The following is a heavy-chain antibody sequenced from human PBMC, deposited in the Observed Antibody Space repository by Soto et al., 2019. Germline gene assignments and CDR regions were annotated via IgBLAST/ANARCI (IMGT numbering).Heavy chain of an antibody. CDR2: INPNSGAT. CDR1: GYTFIGYY. D-gene: IGHD2-2*01. J-gene: IGHJ4*02. V-gene: IGHV1-2*04. CDR3: ARASKSTTPDFDY. Sequence: VASVKVSCKASGYTFIGYYIHWVRQAPGQGLEWMGWINPNSGATNYAQKFQGWVTMTRGTSISTAYMELSRLRPDDTAVYYCARASKSTTPDFDYWGQGTLVTVSS.